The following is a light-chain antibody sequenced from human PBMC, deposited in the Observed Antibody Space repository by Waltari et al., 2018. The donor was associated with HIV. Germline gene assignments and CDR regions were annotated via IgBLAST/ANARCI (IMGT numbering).Light chain of an antibody. J-gene: IGLJ2*01. CDR1: SSNIGNNA. V-gene: IGLV1-36*01. Sequence: QSVLTQPPSVSEAPRQRVTISCSGSSSNIGNNAVNWYQQRPGKAPKLLIYYDELLPSGVSDRFSGSKSGTSASLAISGLQSEDEADYYCAAAWDDSLNGPVFGGGTKLTVL. CDR2: YDE. CDR3: AAAWDDSLNGPV.